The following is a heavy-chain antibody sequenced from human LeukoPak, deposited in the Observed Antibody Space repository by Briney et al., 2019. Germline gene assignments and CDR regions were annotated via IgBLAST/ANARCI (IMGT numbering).Heavy chain of an antibody. V-gene: IGHV3-23*01. Sequence: PGGSLRLSCAASGFTFSNYAMTWVRQAPGKGLEWVSAISGSGDSTYYADSVKGRFTISRDNSKNTVHLQMNSLRADDTAIYYCAKFLRGYSYGYPYFDYWGQGTLVTVSS. D-gene: IGHD5-18*01. CDR2: ISGSGDST. J-gene: IGHJ4*02. CDR1: GFTFSNYA. CDR3: AKFLRGYSYGYPYFDY.